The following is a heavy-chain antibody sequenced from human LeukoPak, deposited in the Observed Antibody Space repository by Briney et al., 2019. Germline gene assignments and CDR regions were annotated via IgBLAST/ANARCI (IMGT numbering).Heavy chain of an antibody. D-gene: IGHD4-17*01. CDR3: ATLKAAVTIFDN. CDR2: IKEDGSEK. V-gene: IGHV3-7*01. J-gene: IGHJ4*02. CDR1: GFIFSSCW. Sequence: GGSLRLSCAASGFIFSSCWVSWVRQAPGKGLEWVASIKEDGSEKKHADSVKGRFTISRANAENSLYLQMNSLRAEDTAVYYCATLKAAVTIFDNWGQGSLVTVSS.